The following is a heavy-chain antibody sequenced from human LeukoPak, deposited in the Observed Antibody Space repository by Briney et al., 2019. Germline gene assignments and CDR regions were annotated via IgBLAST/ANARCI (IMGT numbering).Heavy chain of an antibody. V-gene: IGHV1-18*01. CDR2: ISAYNGNT. D-gene: IGHD3-22*01. CDR1: GYTFTSYD. Sequence: GASVKVSCKASGYTFTSYDINWVRQAPGQGLEWMGWISAYNGNTNYAQKLQGRVTMTTDTSTSTAYMELRSLRSDDTAVYYCARGRGTFPYYYDSSDAFDIWGQGTMVTVSS. J-gene: IGHJ3*02. CDR3: ARGRGTFPYYYDSSDAFDI.